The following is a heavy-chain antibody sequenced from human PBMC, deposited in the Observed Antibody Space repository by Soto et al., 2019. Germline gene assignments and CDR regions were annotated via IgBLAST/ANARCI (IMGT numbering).Heavy chain of an antibody. D-gene: IGHD2-21*02. CDR1: GFTFSSYA. J-gene: IGHJ4*02. Sequence: EVQLVESGGGLDQPGGSLRLSCAASGFTFSSYAMHWVRQAPGKGLEYVSTISRNGGSTYYANSVKGRFTISRDNSKNTLYLQMGSLRAEDMAVYYCARGGSDYYFDYWGQGTLVTVSS. V-gene: IGHV3-64*01. CDR2: ISRNGGST. CDR3: ARGGSDYYFDY.